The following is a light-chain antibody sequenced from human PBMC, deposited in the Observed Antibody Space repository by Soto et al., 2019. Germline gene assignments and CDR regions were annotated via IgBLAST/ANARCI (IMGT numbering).Light chain of an antibody. V-gene: IGLV2-11*01. CDR2: DVT. CDR3: CSYAGTTHV. Sequence: QSALTQPPSVSGSPGESVTISCTGISCDIGGYNYVSWYQQLPGKAPKVMIYDVTKRPSGVPDRFSGSNSGNTASLTISGLQAEDEADYYCCSYAGTTHVFGNGTKLTVL. CDR1: SCDIGGYNY. J-gene: IGLJ1*01.